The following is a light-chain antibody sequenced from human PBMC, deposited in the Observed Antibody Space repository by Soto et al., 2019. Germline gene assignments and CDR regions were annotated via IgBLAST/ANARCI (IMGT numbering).Light chain of an antibody. CDR1: QSVSTY. CDR3: QQSYSTPAT. V-gene: IGKV1-39*01. Sequence: DIQMTQSPSSLSASVGDRVTITCRASQSVSTYLNWYQQKPGKAPNLLIYGASSLQSGVPSRFSGSASGTDFTLTISSLQPEDFATYYCQQSYSTPATCGLGTTVDIK. J-gene: IGKJ1*01. CDR2: GAS.